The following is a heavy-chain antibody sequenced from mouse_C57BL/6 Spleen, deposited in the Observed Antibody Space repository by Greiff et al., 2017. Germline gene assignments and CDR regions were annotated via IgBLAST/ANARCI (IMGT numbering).Heavy chain of an antibody. Sequence: QVQLQQSGAELARPGASVKLSCKASGYTFTSYGISWVKQRTGQGLEWIGEIYPRSGNTYYNEKFKGKATLTADKSSSTAYMELRSLTSEDSAVYFWARSGYYYGSREDGYFDVWGTGTTVTVSS. J-gene: IGHJ1*03. CDR2: IYPRSGNT. V-gene: IGHV1-81*01. CDR3: ARSGYYYGSREDGYFDV. D-gene: IGHD1-1*01. CDR1: GYTFTSYG.